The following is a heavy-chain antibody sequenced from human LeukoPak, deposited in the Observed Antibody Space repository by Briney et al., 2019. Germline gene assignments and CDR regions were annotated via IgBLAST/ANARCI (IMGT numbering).Heavy chain of an antibody. Sequence: SETLSLTCTVSGGSISGYYWSWIRQPAGEGLEWIGHIYTSGSTDYNPSLKSRVTMSVDTSKKQSSLKLSSVTAADTAVYFCARGRGYTYYRWGQGTLVIVSS. CDR3: ARGRGYTYYR. CDR2: IYTSGST. D-gene: IGHD5-18*01. V-gene: IGHV4-4*07. CDR1: GGSISGYY. J-gene: IGHJ4*02.